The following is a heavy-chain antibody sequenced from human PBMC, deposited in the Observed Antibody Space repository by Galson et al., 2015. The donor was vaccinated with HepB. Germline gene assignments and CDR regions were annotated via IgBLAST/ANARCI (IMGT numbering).Heavy chain of an antibody. CDR1: GGSISNYY. Sequence: ETLSLTCTVSGGSISNYYWTWIRQTPGKGLEWIGYIHYSGSSNYNPSPKSRLTMSVDTSKNQFSLRLSSVTAADTAVYYCARAIAAAAPDVWGQGTLVTVSS. D-gene: IGHD6-13*01. CDR3: ARAIAAAAPDV. CDR2: IHYSGSS. J-gene: IGHJ4*02. V-gene: IGHV4-59*01.